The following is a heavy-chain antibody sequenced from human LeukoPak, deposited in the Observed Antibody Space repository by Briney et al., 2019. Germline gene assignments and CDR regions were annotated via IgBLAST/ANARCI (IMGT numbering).Heavy chain of an antibody. V-gene: IGHV1-46*01. CDR3: ARDAGDCSSTSCLNWFDP. Sequence: ASVKVSCKASGYTFTGYYMHWVRQAPGQGLEWMGIINPSGGSTSYAQKFQGRVTMTRDMSTSTVYMELSSLRSEDTAVYYCARDAGDCSSTSCLNWFDPWGQGTLVTVSS. D-gene: IGHD2-2*01. J-gene: IGHJ5*02. CDR1: GYTFTGYY. CDR2: INPSGGST.